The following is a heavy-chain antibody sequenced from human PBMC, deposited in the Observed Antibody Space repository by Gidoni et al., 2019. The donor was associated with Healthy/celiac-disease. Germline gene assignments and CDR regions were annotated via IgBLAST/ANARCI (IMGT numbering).Heavy chain of an antibody. D-gene: IGHD3-3*01. V-gene: IGHV4-61*02. CDR2: IYTSGST. CDR1: GGSISSGSYS. J-gene: IGHJ6*03. Sequence: QVQLQESGPGLVKPSQTLSLTCTVSGGSISSGSYSWSWIRQPAGKGLAWIGRIYTSGSTNYNPSRKSRVTMSVDTSKNQFSLKLSSVTAADTAVYYCARGATYYDFWSGYYTPYYYYYMDVWGKGTTVTVSS. CDR3: ARGATYYDFWSGYYTPYYYYYMDV.